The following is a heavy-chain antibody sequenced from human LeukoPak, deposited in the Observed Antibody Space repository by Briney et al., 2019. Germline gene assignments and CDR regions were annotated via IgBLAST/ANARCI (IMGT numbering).Heavy chain of an antibody. V-gene: IGHV3-20*04. Sequence: PGGSLRLSCAASGFSFGTYGMTWVRQVPGKGLEWVSWINRNGISTLYADSVKGRFTISRDNAKNSLYLQMNSLRAEDTALYYCARGPSGYYYFEDWGQGTLVTVSS. CDR2: INRNGIST. J-gene: IGHJ4*02. CDR1: GFSFGTYG. D-gene: IGHD5-12*01. CDR3: ARGPSGYYYFED.